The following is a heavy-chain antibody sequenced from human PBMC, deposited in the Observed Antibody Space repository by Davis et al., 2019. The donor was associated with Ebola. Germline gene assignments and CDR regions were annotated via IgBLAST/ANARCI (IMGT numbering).Heavy chain of an antibody. V-gene: IGHV3-21*05. D-gene: IGHD5-18*01. CDR3: ARSSGYSYPTNYYGMDV. CDR1: GFTFSSYS. Sequence: GGSLRLSCAASGFTFSSYSMNWVRQAPGKGLEWVSYISSSSSYTNYADSVKGRFTISRDNAKNSLYLQMNSLRAEDTAVYYCARSSGYSYPTNYYGMDVWGQGTTVTVSS. CDR2: ISSSSSYT. J-gene: IGHJ6*02.